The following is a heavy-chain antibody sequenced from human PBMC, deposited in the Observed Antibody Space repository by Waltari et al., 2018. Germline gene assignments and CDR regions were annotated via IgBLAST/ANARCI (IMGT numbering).Heavy chain of an antibody. D-gene: IGHD6-13*01. CDR3: ARIRIAAAGADY. Sequence: QVQLQESGPGLVKPSQTLSLTCTVSGGSISSGSYYWSWIRQPAGKGLEWIGRIYTSGSTNYNPSLKSRVTISVDTSKNQFSLKLSSVTAADTAVYYCARIRIAAAGADYWGQGTLVTVSS. V-gene: IGHV4-61*02. J-gene: IGHJ4*02. CDR1: GGSISSGSYY. CDR2: IYTSGST.